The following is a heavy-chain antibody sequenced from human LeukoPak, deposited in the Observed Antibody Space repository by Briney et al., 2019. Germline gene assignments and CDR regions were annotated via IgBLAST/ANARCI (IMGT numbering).Heavy chain of an antibody. D-gene: IGHD3-22*01. CDR3: ASVLSDTSGYLPLSGDY. Sequence: ASVKVSCKASGYTFTSYGISWVRQAPGQGLEWMGWISAYNGNTNYAQKLQGRVTMTTDTSTSTAYMELRSLRSDDTAVYYCASVLSDTSGYLPLSGDYWGQGTLVTVSS. CDR1: GYTFTSYG. J-gene: IGHJ4*02. CDR2: ISAYNGNT. V-gene: IGHV1-18*01.